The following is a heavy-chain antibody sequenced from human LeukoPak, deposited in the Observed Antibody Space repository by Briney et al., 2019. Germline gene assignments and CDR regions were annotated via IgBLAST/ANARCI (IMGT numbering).Heavy chain of an antibody. CDR2: INPSGGST. D-gene: IGHD3-22*01. CDR3: ARDKGSPEYYYDSSGYYSN. J-gene: IGHJ4*02. Sequence: GASVKVSCKASGYTLTSYYMHWVRQAPGQGLEWMGIINPSGGSTSYAQKFQGRVTMTRDTSTSTVYMELSSLRSEDTAVYYCARDKGSPEYYYDSSGYYSNWGQGTLVTVSS. V-gene: IGHV1-46*03. CDR1: GYTLTSYY.